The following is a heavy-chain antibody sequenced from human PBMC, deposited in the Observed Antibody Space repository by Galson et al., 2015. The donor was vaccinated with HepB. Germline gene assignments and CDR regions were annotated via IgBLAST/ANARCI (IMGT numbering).Heavy chain of an antibody. CDR1: GFTFSSYW. CDR3: ARTYSSGWLGAFDI. CDR2: INSDGSST. V-gene: IGHV3-74*01. D-gene: IGHD6-19*01. J-gene: IGHJ3*02. Sequence: SLRLSCAASGFTFSSYWMHWVRQAPGKGLVWVSRINSDGSSTSYADSVKGRFTISRDNAKNTLYLQMNSLRAEDTAVYYCARTYSSGWLGAFDIWGQGTMVTVSS.